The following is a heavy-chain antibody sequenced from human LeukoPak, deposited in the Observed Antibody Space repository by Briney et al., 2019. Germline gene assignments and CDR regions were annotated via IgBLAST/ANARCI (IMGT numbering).Heavy chain of an antibody. V-gene: IGHV3-33*08. Sequence: GGSLRLSCAASGFTISSYEMNWVRQAPGKGLEWVAVIWYDGSNKYYADSVKGRFTISRDNSKNTLYLQMNSLRAEDTAVYYCAKSTRNYYYYHMDVWGKGTTVTVPS. CDR3: AKSTRNYYYYHMDV. CDR1: GFTISSYE. J-gene: IGHJ6*03. CDR2: IWYDGSNK.